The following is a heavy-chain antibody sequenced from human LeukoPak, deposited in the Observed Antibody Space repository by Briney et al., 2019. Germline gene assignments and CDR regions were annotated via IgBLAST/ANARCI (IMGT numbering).Heavy chain of an antibody. V-gene: IGHV1-18*01. J-gene: IGHJ5*02. Sequence: ASVKVSCKASGYTFTSYGISWVRQAPGQGLEWMGWISAYNGNTNYAQKLQGRVTMTTDTSTSTAYMDLRSLRSDDTAVYYCARDRISGSYTGSGWFDPWGQGTLVTVSS. CDR2: ISAYNGNT. CDR3: ARDRISGSYTGSGWFDP. D-gene: IGHD1-26*01. CDR1: GYTFTSYG.